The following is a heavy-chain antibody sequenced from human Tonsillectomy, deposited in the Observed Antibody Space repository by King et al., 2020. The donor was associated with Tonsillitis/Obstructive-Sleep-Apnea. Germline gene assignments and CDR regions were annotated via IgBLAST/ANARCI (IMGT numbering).Heavy chain of an antibody. CDR1: GGSFSGYY. J-gene: IGHJ3*01. D-gene: IGHD6-6*01. CDR3: ARVGGLSSSCASDAFDV. CDR2: INRGGST. V-gene: IGHV4-34*01. Sequence: VQLQQWGAGLLKPSETLSLTCAVYGGSFSGYYWTWIRQPPGKGLEWIGEINRGGSTNPNPSLKSRVTISVDTSKNQFSLKMSSVTAADTAVYYCARVGGLSSSCASDAFDVWGLGEMVTVSS.